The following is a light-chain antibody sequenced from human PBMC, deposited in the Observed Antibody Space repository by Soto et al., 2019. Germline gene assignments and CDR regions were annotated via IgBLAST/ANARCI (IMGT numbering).Light chain of an antibody. CDR2: XXX. J-gene: IGLJ3*02. Sequence: QSALTQPRSVSGSPGQSVTISCTGTSSDVGGYNFVSWYQQQPGKAPKLMIYXXXXXXXXXXXXXXXSKSGNTASLTISGLQAEXEADYYCCSYAGSYTWVFGGGTKVTVL. CDR3: CSYAGSYTWV. CDR1: SSDVGGYNF. V-gene: IGLV2-11*01.